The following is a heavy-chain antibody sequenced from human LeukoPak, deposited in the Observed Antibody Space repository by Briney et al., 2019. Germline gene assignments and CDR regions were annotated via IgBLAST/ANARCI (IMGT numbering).Heavy chain of an antibody. D-gene: IGHD6-13*01. J-gene: IGHJ5*02. CDR3: GRGAAGT. V-gene: IGHV3-49*04. CDR2: IRGKAYGGAT. CDR1: GFTFSSCE. Sequence: GGSLRLSCAASGFTFSSCEMNWVRQAPGKGLEWVGFIRGKAYGGATEYAASVKGRFTISRDDSKNIAYLQMNSLKTEDTGVYYCGRGAAGTWGQGTLVTVSS.